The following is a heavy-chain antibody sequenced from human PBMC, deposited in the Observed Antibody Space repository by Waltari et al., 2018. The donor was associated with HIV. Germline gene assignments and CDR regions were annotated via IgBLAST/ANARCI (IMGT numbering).Heavy chain of an antibody. J-gene: IGHJ4*02. CDR1: GLAFGDYG. V-gene: IGHV3-43D*04. CDR2: IRCDCTST. Sequence: EVHLVESGGAVVQRGGSLRLSCAAPGLAFGDYGMHWVRQARGKGLEWVSLIRCDCTSTYDADSVKGRFTISKDNNKNSLFLQMNNLRAEDTAFYYCAKAHSSGWTGIDYWGQGTLVTVSS. CDR3: AKAHSSGWTGIDY. D-gene: IGHD6-25*01.